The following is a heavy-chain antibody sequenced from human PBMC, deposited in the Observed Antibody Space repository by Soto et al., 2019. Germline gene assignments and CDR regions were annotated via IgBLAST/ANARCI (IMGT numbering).Heavy chain of an antibody. CDR1: GFTFSSYG. V-gene: IGHV3-30*18. Sequence: QVQLVESGGGVVQPGRSLRLSCAASGFTFSSYGMHWVRQAPGKGLEWVAVISYDGSNKYYADSVKGRFTISRDNSKNTLYLQMNSLRAEDTAVYYCAKDSGYSSSWVFDYWGQGTLVTVSS. CDR3: AKDSGYSSSWVFDY. CDR2: ISYDGSNK. D-gene: IGHD6-13*01. J-gene: IGHJ4*02.